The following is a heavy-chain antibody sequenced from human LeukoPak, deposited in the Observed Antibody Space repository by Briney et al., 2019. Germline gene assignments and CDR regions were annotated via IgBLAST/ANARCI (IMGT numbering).Heavy chain of an antibody. CDR2: FYHSGYT. Sequence: SQTLSLTCALSGGSIGSGGYSWSWIRQPPGEGLEWIGYFYHSGYTYYNPSLKSRVTISLAGSNNQFYLKLSSVTAADTAVYYSASHYYDILTGYSYFDHWGQGTLVTVSS. CDR3: ASHYYDILTGYSYFDH. D-gene: IGHD3-9*01. J-gene: IGHJ4*02. V-gene: IGHV4-30-2*01. CDR1: GGSIGSGGYS.